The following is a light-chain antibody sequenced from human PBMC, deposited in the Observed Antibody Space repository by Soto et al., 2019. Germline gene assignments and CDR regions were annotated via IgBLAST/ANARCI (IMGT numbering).Light chain of an antibody. J-gene: IGKJ1*01. CDR3: QQYNNWPRT. CDR1: QSISSTY. CDR2: GAS. V-gene: IGKV3-20*01. Sequence: EIVLTQSPGTLSLSPGERATLSCRASQSISSTYLAWYQQKPGQAPRLLIYGASTRATGIPDRFSVSGSGTEFTLTISSLQPEDFAVYYGQQYNNWPRTFGQGTKVDIK.